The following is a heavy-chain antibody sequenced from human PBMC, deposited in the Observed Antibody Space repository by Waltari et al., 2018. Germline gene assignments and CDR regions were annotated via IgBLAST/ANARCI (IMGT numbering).Heavy chain of an antibody. Sequence: QVQLVESGGGVVQPGRSLRLSGAASEFTFRSYDMPWVRQAPGKGLEWVAVISYNGRNIYYVDSVKGRFTISRDNSNKTLYLQMNSLRPEDTAVYYCARDYCDRTNCHGMDVWGQGTTVTVSS. J-gene: IGHJ6*02. CDR3: ARDYCDRTNCHGMDV. CDR2: ISYNGRNI. D-gene: IGHD3-22*01. CDR1: EFTFRSYD. V-gene: IGHV3-30*04.